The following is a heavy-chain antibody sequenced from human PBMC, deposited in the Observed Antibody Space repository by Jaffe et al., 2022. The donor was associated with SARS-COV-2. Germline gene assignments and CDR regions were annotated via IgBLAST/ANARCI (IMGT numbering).Heavy chain of an antibody. CDR2: IWYDGSNK. V-gene: IGHV3-33*01. J-gene: IGHJ6*02. Sequence: QVQLVESGGGVVQPGRSLRLSCAASGFTFTSYGMHWVRQAPGKGLEWVAVIWYDGSNKYYADSVKGRFTISRDNSKNTLYLQMNSLRADDTAVYYCARDFEEGNYYGMDVWGQGTTVTVSS. CDR1: GFTFTSYG. D-gene: IGHD3-10*01. CDR3: ARDFEEGNYYGMDV.